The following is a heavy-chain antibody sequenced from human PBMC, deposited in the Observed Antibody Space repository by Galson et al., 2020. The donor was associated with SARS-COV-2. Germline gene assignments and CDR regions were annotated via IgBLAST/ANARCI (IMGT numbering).Heavy chain of an antibody. CDR3: ARRSDYDILTDAFDI. Sequence: SETLYLTCTVPGGSIRSSSYYWGWIRQPPGKGLEWIGSTYYSGRTYYNPSLKGRVTISVDTSKNQFSLKLSSVTAADTSVYYCARRSDYDILTDAFDIWGQGTMVTVSS. CDR2: TYYSGRT. CDR1: GGSIRSSSYY. V-gene: IGHV4-39*01. J-gene: IGHJ3*02. D-gene: IGHD3-9*01.